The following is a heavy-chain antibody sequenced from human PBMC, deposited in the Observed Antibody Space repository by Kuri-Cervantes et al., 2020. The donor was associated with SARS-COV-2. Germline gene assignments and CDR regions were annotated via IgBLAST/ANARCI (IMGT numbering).Heavy chain of an antibody. CDR3: ARGASGYNPPFDY. CDR1: GIIFSSYP. CDR2: ISFDGTDE. Sequence: GGSLRLSCVASGIIFSSYPMHWVRQAPGKGLEWVAVISFDGTDEDYADSVRGRFAISRDNSEDTLYLQMNSLRPEDTAVYYCARGASGYNPPFDYWGQGTLVTVSS. J-gene: IGHJ4*02. V-gene: IGHV3-30*09. D-gene: IGHD5-24*01.